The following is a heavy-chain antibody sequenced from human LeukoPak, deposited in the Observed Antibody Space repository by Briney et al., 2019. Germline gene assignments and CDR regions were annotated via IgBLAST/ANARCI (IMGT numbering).Heavy chain of an antibody. J-gene: IGHJ6*03. Sequence: ASVKVSCKASGYTFTSYGISWVRQAPGQGLEWMGWISAYNGNTNYAQKLQGRVTMTTDTSTSTAYMELRSLRSDGTAVYYCARGSSGWFNYYYYYMDVWGKGTTVTVSS. V-gene: IGHV1-18*01. CDR1: GYTFTSYG. D-gene: IGHD6-19*01. CDR2: ISAYNGNT. CDR3: ARGSSGWFNYYYYYMDV.